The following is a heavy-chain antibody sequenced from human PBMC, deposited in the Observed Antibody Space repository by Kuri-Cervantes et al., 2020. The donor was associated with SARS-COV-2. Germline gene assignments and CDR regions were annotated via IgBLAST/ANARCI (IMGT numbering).Heavy chain of an antibody. CDR2: IYYTGNT. J-gene: IGHJ4*02. CDR3: ARGSPSGWYRVYDY. V-gene: IGHV4-39*01. CDR1: RGSISSSSYY. Sequence: SETLSLTCTVSRGSISSSSYYWGWIRQPPGKGLEWIGSIYYTGNTYYNPSLNSRVTMSVDTSKNQFSLKLSSVTAADTAVYYCARGSPSGWYRVYDYWGQGTLVTVSS. D-gene: IGHD6-19*01.